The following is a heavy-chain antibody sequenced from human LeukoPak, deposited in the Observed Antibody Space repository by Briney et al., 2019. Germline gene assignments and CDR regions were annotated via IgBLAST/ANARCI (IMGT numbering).Heavy chain of an antibody. V-gene: IGHV3-49*04. CDR3: TRIVGFWSGYLDY. J-gene: IGHJ4*02. D-gene: IGHD3-3*01. CDR1: GFTFGDYA. CDR2: IRSKAYGGAT. Sequence: GGSLRLSCTASGFTFGDYAVSWVRQAPGKGLEWVGFIRSKAYGGATQYAASVKGRFTISRDDSKSIAYLQMNSLQTEDTAVYYCTRIVGFWSGYLDYWGQGTLVTVSS.